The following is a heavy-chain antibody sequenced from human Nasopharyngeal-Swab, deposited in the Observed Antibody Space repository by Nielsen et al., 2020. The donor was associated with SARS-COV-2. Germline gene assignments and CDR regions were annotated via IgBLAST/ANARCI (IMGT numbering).Heavy chain of an antibody. CDR1: GFTVSSNY. V-gene: IGHV3-53*01. J-gene: IGHJ4*02. CDR3: AGRSYDYVWGSYRYPYFDY. CDR2: IYSGGST. D-gene: IGHD3-16*02. Sequence: GGSLRLSCAASGFTVSSNYINWVRQAPGKGLEWVSLIYSGGSTYYADSVKGRFTISRDNSKNTLYLQMNSLRAEDTAVYYCAGRSYDYVWGSYRYPYFDYWGQGTLVTVSS.